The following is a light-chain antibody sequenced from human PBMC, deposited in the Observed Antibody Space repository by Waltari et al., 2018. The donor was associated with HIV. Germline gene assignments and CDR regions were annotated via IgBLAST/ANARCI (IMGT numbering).Light chain of an antibody. CDR3: AAWDASLSGWV. CDR2: WNN. J-gene: IGLJ3*02. V-gene: IGLV1-47*01. Sequence: QSAFTQPPSASWTPGQSVPISCSRSRLSIGCYYVYWYQQRPGTAPKLLMYWNNQRPSGVPDRFSGYKSGTSASLAISGLRAEDEADYYCAAWDASLSGWVFGGGTKLTVL. CDR1: RLSIGCYY.